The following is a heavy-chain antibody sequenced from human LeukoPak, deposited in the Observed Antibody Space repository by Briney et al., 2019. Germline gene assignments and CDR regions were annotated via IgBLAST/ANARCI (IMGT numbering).Heavy chain of an antibody. D-gene: IGHD1-26*01. V-gene: IGHV3-21*01. CDR2: ISSSGSYI. Sequence: PGGSLRLSCAASAFTFSSYTMNWVRQAPGKGLEWVSSISSSGSYIYYADSVKGRFTISRHNAKNSLYLQMNSLRAEDTAVYYCARGRQNSGSYSDAFDIWGQGTMVTVSS. J-gene: IGHJ3*02. CDR1: AFTFSSYT. CDR3: ARGRQNSGSYSDAFDI.